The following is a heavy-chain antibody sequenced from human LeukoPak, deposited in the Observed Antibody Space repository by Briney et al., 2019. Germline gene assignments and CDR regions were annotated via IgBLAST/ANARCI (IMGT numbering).Heavy chain of an antibody. D-gene: IGHD3-9*01. CDR2: ISYDGSNK. J-gene: IGHJ6*02. CDR1: GVTFSSYA. Sequence: QPGRSLRLSCAASGVTFSSYAMHWVRQAPGKGLEWVAVISYDGSNKYYADSVKGRFNISRDNSKNTLYLQMNSLSAEDTAVYYCARDTNYDILTGYYSGSDYCGMDVWGQGTTVTVSS. V-gene: IGHV3-30-3*01. CDR3: ARDTNYDILTGYYSGSDYCGMDV.